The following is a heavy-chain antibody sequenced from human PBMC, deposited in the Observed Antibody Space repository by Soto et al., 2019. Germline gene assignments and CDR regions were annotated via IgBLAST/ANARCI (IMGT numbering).Heavy chain of an antibody. D-gene: IGHD2-2*01. Sequence: ASVKVSCKASGYTFTSYGISWVRQAPGQGLEWMGWISAYNGNTNYTQKLQGRVTMTTDTSTSTAYMELRSLGSDDTAVYYCAREYCSSTSCCAGLGWFDPWGQGTLVTVSS. V-gene: IGHV1-18*01. CDR2: ISAYNGNT. J-gene: IGHJ5*02. CDR3: AREYCSSTSCCAGLGWFDP. CDR1: GYTFTSYG.